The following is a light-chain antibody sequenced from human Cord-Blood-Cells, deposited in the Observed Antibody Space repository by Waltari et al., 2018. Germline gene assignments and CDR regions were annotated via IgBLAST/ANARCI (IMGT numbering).Light chain of an antibody. Sequence: DIQMTQSPSSLSASVGDRVTLTCRASQSISSYLYWYQQKPGKAPKLLIYAASSLQSGVPSRFSGSGSGTDFTLTISSLQPEDVATYYCKQSYSTPHTFGQGTKLEIK. CDR3: KQSYSTPHT. V-gene: IGKV1-39*01. CDR1: QSISSY. J-gene: IGKJ2*01. CDR2: AAS.